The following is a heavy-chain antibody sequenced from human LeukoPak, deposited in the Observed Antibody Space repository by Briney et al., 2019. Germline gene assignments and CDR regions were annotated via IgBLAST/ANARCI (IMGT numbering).Heavy chain of an antibody. J-gene: IGHJ4*02. Sequence: PSETLSRTCTVSGGSISSYYWGWIRQPPGKGLEWIGRIYYRGSTNDNPSLKSRVTISVDTSKNQFSLKLTSVTAADTAVYYCARRGHYYDTSGYYYFDYWGQGTLVTVSS. CDR3: ARRGHYYDTSGYYYFDY. CDR2: IYYRGST. V-gene: IGHV4-39*01. CDR1: GGSISSYY. D-gene: IGHD3-22*01.